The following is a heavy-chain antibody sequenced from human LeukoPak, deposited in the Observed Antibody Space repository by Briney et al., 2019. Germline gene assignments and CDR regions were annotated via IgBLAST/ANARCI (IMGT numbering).Heavy chain of an antibody. J-gene: IGHJ6*03. CDR1: GYTFTSYG. D-gene: IGHD3-3*01. CDR2: ISAYNGNT. CDR3: ARGLHYDFWSGYYTVYYYMDV. Sequence: ASVKVSCKASGYTFTSYGISWVRQAPGQGLEWMGWISAYNGNTNYAQKLQGRVTMTTDTSTSTAYMELRSLRSDDTAVYYCARGLHYDFWSGYYTVYYYMDVWGKGTTVTVSS. V-gene: IGHV1-18*01.